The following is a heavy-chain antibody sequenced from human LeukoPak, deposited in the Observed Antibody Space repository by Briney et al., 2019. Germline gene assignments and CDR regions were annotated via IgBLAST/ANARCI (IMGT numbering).Heavy chain of an antibody. Sequence: GSLRLSCAASGFTFSSYGMSWVRQPTGKGLEWIGEIKHSRSTLYNPSQKTRVTISVDTSKNQFSLKLTSVPAADTAVYYRARVRYVAVVPGATLSPKRNWFDPWGQGTLVTVSS. D-gene: IGHD2-2*01. V-gene: IGHV4-34*01. CDR1: GFTFSSYG. J-gene: IGHJ5*02. CDR2: IKHSRST. CDR3: ARVRYVAVVPGATLSPKRNWFDP.